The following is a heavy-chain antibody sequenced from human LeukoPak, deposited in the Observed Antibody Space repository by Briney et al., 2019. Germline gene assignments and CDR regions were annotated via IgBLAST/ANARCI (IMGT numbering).Heavy chain of an antibody. CDR1: GFTFSNYA. CDR2: ISYDGSNK. D-gene: IGHD6-19*01. CDR3: AREGDTTGVAGTEFDY. J-gene: IGHJ4*02. Sequence: GGSLRLSCAASGFTFSNYAVHWVRQAPGKGLEWVAVISYDGSNKYYADSVKGRFTISRDNSKNTLYLQMSSLRAEDTAVYYCAREGDTTGVAGTEFDYWGQGALVTVSS. V-gene: IGHV3-30-3*01.